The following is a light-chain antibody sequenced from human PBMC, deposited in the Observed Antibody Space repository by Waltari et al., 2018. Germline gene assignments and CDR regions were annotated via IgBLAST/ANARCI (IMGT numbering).Light chain of an antibody. CDR3: QHYGTSST. V-gene: IGKV3-20*01. J-gene: IGKJ1*01. Sequence: EIVLTQSPGTLSLSPGERAALSCRASQRISSSYLAWYQQKPGQAPRLLIYGASTRATGIPDRFSGSGSGTDFTLTISRLELEDFAVYYCQHYGTSSTFGQGTKVEIK. CDR1: QRISSSY. CDR2: GAS.